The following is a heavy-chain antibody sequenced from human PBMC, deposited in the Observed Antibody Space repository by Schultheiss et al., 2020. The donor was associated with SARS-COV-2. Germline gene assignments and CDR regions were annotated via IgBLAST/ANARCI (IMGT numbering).Heavy chain of an antibody. Sequence: SETLSLTCAVYGGSFSGYYWSWIRQPPGKGLEWIGYIYYSGSTNYNPSLKSRVTISVDTSRNQFSLKLSSVTAADTAVYYCASEYDYGDYGPFNYWGQGTLVTVSS. CDR3: ASEYDYGDYGPFNY. CDR2: IYYSGST. D-gene: IGHD4-17*01. CDR1: GGSFSGYY. V-gene: IGHV4-59*08. J-gene: IGHJ4*02.